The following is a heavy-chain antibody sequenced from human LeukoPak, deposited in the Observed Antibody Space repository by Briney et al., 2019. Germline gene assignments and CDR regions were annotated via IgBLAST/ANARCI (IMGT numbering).Heavy chain of an antibody. CDR1: GFIFSNYG. CDR3: ARGDSSSRPHFDY. CDR2: ISHDGSNK. D-gene: IGHD6-13*01. Sequence: GGSLRLSCAASGFIFSNYGMHWVRQAPGKGLEWVAVISHDGSNKYYADSVKGRVTISRDNSKKTLYLQMNSLRAEDTAVYYCARGDSSSRPHFDYWGQGTLVTVSS. V-gene: IGHV3-30*03. J-gene: IGHJ4*02.